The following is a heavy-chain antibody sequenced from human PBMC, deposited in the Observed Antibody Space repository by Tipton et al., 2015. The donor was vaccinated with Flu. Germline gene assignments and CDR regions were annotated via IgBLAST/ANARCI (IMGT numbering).Heavy chain of an antibody. CDR2: INPNSGGT. Sequence: QSGAEVKKPGASVKVSCKASGYTFTGYYMHWVRQAPGQGLEWMGWINPNSGGTNYAQKFQGRVTMTRDTSISTAYMELSRLRSDDTAVYYCARDQMIVVVIAYYGMDVWGQGTTVTVSS. J-gene: IGHJ6*02. D-gene: IGHD3-22*01. V-gene: IGHV1-2*02. CDR3: ARDQMIVVVIAYYGMDV. CDR1: GYTFTGYY.